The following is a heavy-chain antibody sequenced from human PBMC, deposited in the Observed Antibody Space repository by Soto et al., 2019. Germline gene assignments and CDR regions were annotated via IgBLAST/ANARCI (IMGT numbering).Heavy chain of an antibody. CDR3: STVSEEVLLWFGAPDY. Sequence: PGRSLRLSCAASGFTFSSYAMSLVRQAPGKGLEWVSAISGSGGSTYYADSVKGRFTISRDNSKNTLYLQMNSLRAEDTAGYYCSTVSEEVLLWFGAPDYWGQGPLVTVSS. V-gene: IGHV3-23*01. CDR2: ISGSGGST. J-gene: IGHJ4*02. CDR1: GFTFSSYA. D-gene: IGHD3-10*01.